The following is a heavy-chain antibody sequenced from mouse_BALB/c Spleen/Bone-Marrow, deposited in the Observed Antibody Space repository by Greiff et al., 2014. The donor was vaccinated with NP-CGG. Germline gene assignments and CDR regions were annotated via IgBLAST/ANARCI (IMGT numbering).Heavy chain of an antibody. CDR2: ILPGSGSF. CDR1: GYTFSSYW. V-gene: IGHV1-9*01. Sequence: VQLQQSGAELMKPGASVKISCKATGYTFSSYWLEWVIQRPGHGLEWIGEILPGSGSFNYNEKFKGKATFTADTSSNIAYVQLSSLTSEDSAVYYCARWHYGNYYYAMDYWGQGTPVTVSS. D-gene: IGHD2-1*01. CDR3: ARWHYGNYYYAMDY. J-gene: IGHJ4*01.